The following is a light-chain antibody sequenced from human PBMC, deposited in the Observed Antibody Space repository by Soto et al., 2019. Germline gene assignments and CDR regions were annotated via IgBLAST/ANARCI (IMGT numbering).Light chain of an antibody. V-gene: IGKV3-20*01. CDR2: GAS. CDR3: QRYGALPPT. J-gene: IGKJ4*01. CDR1: QTVSHTY. Sequence: EIVLTQFPGALSLSPGERGTLSCRASQTVSHTYLAWYQQKSGQAPKFLIYGASNRATGIPDRFSGSGSGTDFTLTISRLEPEDFAVYYCQRYGALPPTSGGGTKGEIK.